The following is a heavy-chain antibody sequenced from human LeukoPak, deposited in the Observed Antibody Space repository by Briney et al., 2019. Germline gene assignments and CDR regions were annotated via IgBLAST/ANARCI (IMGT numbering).Heavy chain of an antibody. D-gene: IGHD3-22*01. Sequence: GASVTVSCKVSGYTLTELSMHWVRQAPGKGLEWMGGFDPEDGETIYAQKFQGRVTMTEDTSTDTAYMELSSLRSEDTAVYYCATDRGFYDSSGYYFNWFDPWGQGTLVTVSS. CDR3: ATDRGFYDSSGYYFNWFDP. CDR1: GYTLTELS. CDR2: FDPEDGET. J-gene: IGHJ5*02. V-gene: IGHV1-24*01.